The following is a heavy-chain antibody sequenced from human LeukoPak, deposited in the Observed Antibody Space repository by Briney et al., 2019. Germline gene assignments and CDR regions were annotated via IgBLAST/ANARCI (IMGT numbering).Heavy chain of an antibody. CDR3: ARENHTSGWYFDY. V-gene: IGHV3-33*01. CDR1: GFTFNRFG. J-gene: IGHJ4*02. CDR2: IWYDGSNK. Sequence: GSLRLSCATSGFTFNRFGMHWVRQAPGKGLEWVAVIWYDGSNKDYADSVKGRFTISRDNSKNTLYLQMSGLRAEDTAVYYCARENHTSGWYFDYWGQGTLVAVSS. D-gene: IGHD6-19*01.